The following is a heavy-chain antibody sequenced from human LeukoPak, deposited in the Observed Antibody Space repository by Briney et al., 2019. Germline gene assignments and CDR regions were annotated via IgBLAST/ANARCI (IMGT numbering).Heavy chain of an antibody. CDR2: ISGGGGST. CDR3: APQWQLAYYSDY. J-gene: IGHJ4*02. V-gene: IGHV3-23*01. D-gene: IGHD1-1*01. CDR1: GFTFTSYA. Sequence: PGGSLRLSCAASGFTFTSYAVSWVRQAPGKGLEWVSAISGGGGSTYYADSVKGRFTISRDNSKNTLYLQMNSLRADDTAVYYCAPQWQLAYYSDYWGQGILVTVSS.